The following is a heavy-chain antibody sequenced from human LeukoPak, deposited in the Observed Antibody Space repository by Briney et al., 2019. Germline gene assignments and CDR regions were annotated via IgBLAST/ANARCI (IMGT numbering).Heavy chain of an antibody. V-gene: IGHV3-48*01. CDR2: ISHSGGTI. D-gene: IGHD3-10*01. J-gene: IGHJ6*03. CDR3: ASHYGSGSNYYYYMDV. Sequence: GGSLRLSCAASGFTFSSYWMSWVRQAPGKGLEWVSAISHSGGTIYYADSVKGRFTISRDNAKNSLYLQMNSLRAEDTAVYYCASHYGSGSNYYYYMDVWGKGTTVTVSS. CDR1: GFTFSSYW.